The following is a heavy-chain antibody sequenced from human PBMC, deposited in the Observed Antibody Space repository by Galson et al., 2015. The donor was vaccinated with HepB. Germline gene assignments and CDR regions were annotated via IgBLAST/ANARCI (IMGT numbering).Heavy chain of an antibody. D-gene: IGHD3-3*01. CDR2: ISAYNGNT. CDR1: GYTFTSYG. Sequence: VKVSCKASGYTFTSYGISWVRQAPGQGLEWMGWISAYNGNTNYAQKLQGRVTMTTDTSTSTAYMELRSLRSDDTAVYDCARAASSPYYDFWSGYSYLFDYWGQGTLVTVSS. J-gene: IGHJ4*02. V-gene: IGHV1-18*04. CDR3: ARAASSPYYDFWSGYSYLFDY.